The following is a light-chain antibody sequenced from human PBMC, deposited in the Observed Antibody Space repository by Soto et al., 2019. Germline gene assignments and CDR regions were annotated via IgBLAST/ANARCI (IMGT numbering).Light chain of an antibody. CDR3: CSYAGGSTFVV. CDR2: EVS. CDR1: NSDVGSYKL. J-gene: IGLJ2*01. V-gene: IGLV2-23*02. Sequence: QSALTQPASVSGSPGQSITISCTGTNSDVGSYKLVSWYQQHPGKAPKLMIYEVSSRPSGVSNRFSGSKSGNTASLTISGLQPEDEADYYCCSYAGGSTFVVFGGGTQLTVL.